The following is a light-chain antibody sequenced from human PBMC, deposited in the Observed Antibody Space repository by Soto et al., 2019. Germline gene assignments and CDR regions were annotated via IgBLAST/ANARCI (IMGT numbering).Light chain of an antibody. V-gene: IGLV4-69*01. J-gene: IGLJ2*01. Sequence: QPVLTQSPSASASLGASVKLTCTLSSGHSSYAIAWHQQQPEKGPRYLMKLSSDGSHSKGDGIPDRFSGSNSGAERYLTISSLQSEDEADYYCQTWDTGARVVFGGGTQLTVL. CDR2: LSSDGSH. CDR3: QTWDTGARVV. CDR1: SGHSSYA.